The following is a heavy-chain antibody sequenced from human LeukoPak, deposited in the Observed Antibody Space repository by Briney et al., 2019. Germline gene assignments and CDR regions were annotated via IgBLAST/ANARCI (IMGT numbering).Heavy chain of an antibody. CDR1: GYTFTSYD. V-gene: IGHV1-8*01. J-gene: IGHJ4*02. CDR2: MNPNSGNT. Sequence: ASVKVSCKASGYTFTSYDINWVRQATGQGLEWMGWMNPNSGNTGYAQKFQGRVTMTRNTSISTAYMELSSLRSEDTAVYYCARDSRTKYDFWSGYYSGFDYWGQGTLVTVSS. D-gene: IGHD3-3*01. CDR3: ARDSRTKYDFWSGYYSGFDY.